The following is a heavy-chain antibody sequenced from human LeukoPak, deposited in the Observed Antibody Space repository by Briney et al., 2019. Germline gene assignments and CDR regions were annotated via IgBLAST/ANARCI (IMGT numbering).Heavy chain of an antibody. CDR3: ARGRGDARGYYYYYMDV. V-gene: IGHV3-21*01. D-gene: IGHD5-24*01. CDR1: GFNFESYT. Sequence: GGSLRLSCAASGFNFESYTMSWVRQAPGKGLEWVSSISGRSEYIYYADSVKGRFTISRDNAENSLFLQMNSLRAEDTAVYYCARGRGDARGYYYYYMDVWGKGTTVTVSS. J-gene: IGHJ6*03. CDR2: ISGRSEYI.